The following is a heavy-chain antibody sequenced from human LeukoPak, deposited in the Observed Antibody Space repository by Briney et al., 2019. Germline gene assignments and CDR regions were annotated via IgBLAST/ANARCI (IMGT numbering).Heavy chain of an antibody. CDR2: IYYSGRT. Sequence: KASETLSLTCTVSGDSISGYYWSWIRQPPGKGLEWIGYIYYSGRTHYNPSLRSRVTISEDTSKYQFSLKLKSVTVVDTAMYYCARSRQEYYYGMDVWGQGTTVTVSS. J-gene: IGHJ6*02. CDR3: ARSRQEYYYGMDV. CDR1: GDSISGYY. V-gene: IGHV4-59*12.